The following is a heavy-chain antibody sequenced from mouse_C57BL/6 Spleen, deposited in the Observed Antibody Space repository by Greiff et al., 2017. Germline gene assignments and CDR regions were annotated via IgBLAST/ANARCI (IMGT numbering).Heavy chain of an antibody. Sequence: VHVKQSGTVLARPGASVKMSCKTSGYTFTSYWMHWVKQRPGQGLEWIGAIYPGNSDTSYNQKFKGKAKLTAVTSASTAYMELSSLTNEDSAVYYCTRAPLREVAMDYWGQGTSVTVSS. D-gene: IGHD2-12*01. V-gene: IGHV1-5*01. CDR2: IYPGNSDT. J-gene: IGHJ4*01. CDR1: GYTFTSYW. CDR3: TRAPLREVAMDY.